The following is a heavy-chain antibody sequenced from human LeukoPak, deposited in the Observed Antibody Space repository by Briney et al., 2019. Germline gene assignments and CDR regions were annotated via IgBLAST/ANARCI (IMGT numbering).Heavy chain of an antibody. J-gene: IGHJ4*02. Sequence: SETLSLTCNVSGDSITSYYWNWVRQPPGKGLEWIGYIYYTGSTNSNPSLKSRLTISLDTSKKHFSLKLSSVTAADSAIYYCASSYFYDGNRYFDYWGQGALVTVSS. CDR1: GDSITSYY. CDR2: IYYTGST. V-gene: IGHV4-59*08. D-gene: IGHD3-22*01. CDR3: ASSYFYDGNRYFDY.